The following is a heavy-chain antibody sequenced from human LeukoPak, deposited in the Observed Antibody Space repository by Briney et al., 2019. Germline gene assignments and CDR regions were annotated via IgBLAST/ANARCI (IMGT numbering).Heavy chain of an antibody. Sequence: GGSLRLSCAASGFSFSSYRMNWVRQAPGKGLEWVSSVSNSGDYIHYADSVKGRFTISRDNAKNTLYLQMNSLRAEDTAVYYCAKDVSRMTTVTADAFDIWGQGTMVTVSS. CDR3: AKDVSRMTTVTADAFDI. V-gene: IGHV3-21*01. CDR2: VSNSGDYI. D-gene: IGHD4-17*01. J-gene: IGHJ3*02. CDR1: GFSFSSYR.